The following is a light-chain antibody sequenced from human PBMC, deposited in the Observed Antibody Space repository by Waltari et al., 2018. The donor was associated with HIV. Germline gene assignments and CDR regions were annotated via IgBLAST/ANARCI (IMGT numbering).Light chain of an antibody. CDR2: AAS. CDR1: PGISSW. J-gene: IGKJ2*01. CDR3: QQANSFPYT. V-gene: IGKV1-12*01. Sequence: DIQMTQSPSSVSASVGDRVTITCRASPGISSWLAWYQQKPGKAPKLLIYAASSLQSGVPSRFSGRGSGTDFTLTISSLKPEDFATYYCQQANSFPYTFGQGTKLEVK.